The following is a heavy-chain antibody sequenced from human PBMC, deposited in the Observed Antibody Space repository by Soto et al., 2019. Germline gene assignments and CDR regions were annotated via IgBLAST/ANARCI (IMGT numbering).Heavy chain of an antibody. V-gene: IGHV2-26*01. D-gene: IGHD6-13*01. CDR3: ARIRSSSWSYYYYYYGMDV. CDR1: GFSLSNARMG. J-gene: IGHJ6*02. CDR2: IFSNDEK. Sequence: SGPTLVNPTETLTLTCTVSGFSLSNARMGVSWIRQPPGKALEWLAHIFSNDEKSYSTSLKSRLTISKDTSKSQVVLTMTNMDPVDTATYYCARIRSSSWSYYYYYYGMDVWGQGTTVTVSS.